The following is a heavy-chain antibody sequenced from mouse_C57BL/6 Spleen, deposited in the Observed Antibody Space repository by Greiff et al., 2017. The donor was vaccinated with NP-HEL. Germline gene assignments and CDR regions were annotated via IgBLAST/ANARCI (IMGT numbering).Heavy chain of an antibody. V-gene: IGHV1-39*01. Sequence: VQLKESGPELVKPGASVKISCKASGYSFTDYNMNWVKQSHGKSLEWIGVINPNYGTTSYNQKFKGKATLTVDQSSSTAYMQLNSLTSEDSAVYYCARGGPLTTVVEDYAMDYWGQGTSVTVSS. D-gene: IGHD1-1*01. J-gene: IGHJ4*01. CDR1: GYSFTDYN. CDR3: ARGGPLTTVVEDYAMDY. CDR2: INPNYGTT.